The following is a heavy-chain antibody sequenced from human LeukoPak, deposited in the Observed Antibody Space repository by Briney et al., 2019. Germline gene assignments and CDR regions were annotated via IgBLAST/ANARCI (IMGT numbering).Heavy chain of an antibody. V-gene: IGHV4-34*01. Sequence: SETLTLTCAVYGGSFSGYYWSWIRQPPGKGLEWLGEINDSGSTNYNPSLKSRDTISVDTSKNQCSLKLSSVTAADTAVYYCARGGVATIGDFDNWGQGTLVTVSS. J-gene: IGHJ4*02. CDR2: INDSGST. CDR1: GGSFSGYY. D-gene: IGHD5-12*01. CDR3: ARGGVATIGDFDN.